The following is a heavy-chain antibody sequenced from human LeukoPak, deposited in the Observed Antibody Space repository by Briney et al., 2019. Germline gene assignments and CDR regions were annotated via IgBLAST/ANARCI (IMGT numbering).Heavy chain of an antibody. J-gene: IGHJ4*02. V-gene: IGHV4-59*01. D-gene: IGHD5-18*01. Sequence: PSETLSLTCTVSGGSISSYYWSWIRQPPGKGLEWIGYIYYSGSTNYNPSLKSRVTISVDTSKNQFSLKLSSVTAADTAVYYCARANTAIDYWGQGTLVTVSS. CDR2: IYYSGST. CDR1: GGSISSYY. CDR3: ARANTAIDY.